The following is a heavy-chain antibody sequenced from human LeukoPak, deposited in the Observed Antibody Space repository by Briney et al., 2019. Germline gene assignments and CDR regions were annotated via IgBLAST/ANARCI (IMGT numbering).Heavy chain of an antibody. CDR1: GDSINYSRYY. Sequence: SETLSLNCAVSGDSINYSRYYWGWIRQAPGKGLEWLGLIYYSGSTSYNPSLKGRITMSVDTSKNQFSLKLRSVTAADSAVYYCARRPPWWQDPGIAVDIWRQGTRVTVSS. V-gene: IGHV4-39*01. CDR2: IYYSGST. D-gene: IGHD2-15*01. CDR3: ARRPPWWQDPGIAVDI. J-gene: IGHJ3*02.